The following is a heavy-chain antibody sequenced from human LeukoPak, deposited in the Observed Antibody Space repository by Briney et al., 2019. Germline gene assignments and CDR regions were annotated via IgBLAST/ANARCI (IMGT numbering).Heavy chain of an antibody. CDR1: DDSITMYY. Sequence: PSETLSLTCTVSDDSITMYYWTWIRQPPGKGLEWIGYVDHTGSTKFNPSLNGRVSISRDTSNNFFSLRLRSVTAADTAVYYCASRGGSSWYFLWGNWFDPWGQGTLVTVSS. CDR2: VDHTGST. CDR3: ASRGGSSWYFLWGNWFDP. V-gene: IGHV4-59*12. J-gene: IGHJ5*02. D-gene: IGHD6-13*01.